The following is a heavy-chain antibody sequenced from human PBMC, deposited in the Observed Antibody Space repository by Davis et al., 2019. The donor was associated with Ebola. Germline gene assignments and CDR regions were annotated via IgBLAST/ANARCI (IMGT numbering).Heavy chain of an antibody. Sequence: TLSLTCTVSGGSISSGGYYWSWIRQPPGKALEWLARIDWDDDKYYSTSLKTRLTISKDTSKNQVVLTMTNMDPVDTATYYCARTTISWSGDWFDPWGQGTLVTVSS. CDR2: IDWDDDK. CDR1: GGSISSGGYY. J-gene: IGHJ5*02. CDR3: ARTTISWSGDWFDP. V-gene: IGHV2-70*11. D-gene: IGHD3-10*01.